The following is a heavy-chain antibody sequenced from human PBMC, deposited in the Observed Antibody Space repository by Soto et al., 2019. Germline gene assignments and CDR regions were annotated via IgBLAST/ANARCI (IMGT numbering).Heavy chain of an antibody. V-gene: IGHV4-31*03. Sequence: QVQLQESGPGLVKPSQTLSLTCTVSGGSISSGGYYWSWIRQHPGKGLEWIGYIYYSGSTYYNPSLKSRVTISVDTSKNQFSLKLSSVTAADTAVYYCASSDGGVTMIVSGYYGMDVWGQGTTVTVSS. CDR2: IYYSGST. J-gene: IGHJ6*02. CDR3: ASSDGGVTMIVSGYYGMDV. D-gene: IGHD3-22*01. CDR1: GGSISSGGYY.